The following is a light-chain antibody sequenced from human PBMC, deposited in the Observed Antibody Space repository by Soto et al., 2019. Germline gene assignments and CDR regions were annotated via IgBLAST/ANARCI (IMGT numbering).Light chain of an antibody. V-gene: IGKV1-9*01. Sequence: DIQMTQSPSSLSASVGDRVTITCRASLTIGDSLSWFQQKAGKPPTLLIYGASALQSGVPARFSGSGSGTDFVLTISSLQPEDSATYYCQQLDSMPITFGQGTRLEIK. CDR1: LTIGDS. J-gene: IGKJ5*01. CDR2: GAS. CDR3: QQLDSMPIT.